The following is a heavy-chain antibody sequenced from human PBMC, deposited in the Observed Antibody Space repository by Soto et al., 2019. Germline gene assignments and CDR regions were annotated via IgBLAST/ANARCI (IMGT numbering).Heavy chain of an antibody. Sequence: QLQLQESGPGLVKPSETLSLTCTVSGGSISSSSYYWGWIRQPPGKGLEWIGSIYYSGSTYYNPSLKSRVTISVDTSKNQFSLKLSSVTAADTAVYYCARHLWFWELFPNWFDPWGQGTLVTVSS. CDR1: GGSISSSSYY. J-gene: IGHJ5*02. CDR2: IYYSGST. D-gene: IGHD3-10*01. V-gene: IGHV4-39*01. CDR3: ARHLWFWELFPNWFDP.